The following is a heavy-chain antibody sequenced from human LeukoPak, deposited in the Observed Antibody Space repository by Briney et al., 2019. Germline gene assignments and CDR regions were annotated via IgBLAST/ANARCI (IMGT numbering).Heavy chain of an antibody. J-gene: IGHJ6*02. V-gene: IGHV1-18*01. CDR2: ISAYNGNT. CDR1: GYTFTSYG. Sequence: ASVKVSCKASGYTFTSYGISWVRQAPGQGLEWMGWISAYNGNTNYAQKLQGRVTMTTDTSTSTAYMGLRSLRSDDTAVYYCARDGNSGYGDFYYGMDVWGQGTTVTVSS. CDR3: ARDGNSGYGDFYYGMDV. D-gene: IGHD5-12*01.